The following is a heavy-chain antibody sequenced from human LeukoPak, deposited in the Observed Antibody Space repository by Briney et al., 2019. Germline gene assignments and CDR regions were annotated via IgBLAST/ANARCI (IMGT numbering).Heavy chain of an antibody. D-gene: IGHD3-22*01. J-gene: IGHJ4*02. CDR1: GYSISSGYY. V-gene: IGHV4-38-2*01. Sequence: PSETLSLTCAVSGYSISSGYYWGWIRQPPGKGLEWIGSIYHSGSTCYNPSLKSRVTISVDTSKNQFSLKLRSVTAADTAVYYCARLMSQTYYYDSSGYHFKDYWGQGTLVTVSS. CDR2: IYHSGST. CDR3: ARLMSQTYYYDSSGYHFKDY.